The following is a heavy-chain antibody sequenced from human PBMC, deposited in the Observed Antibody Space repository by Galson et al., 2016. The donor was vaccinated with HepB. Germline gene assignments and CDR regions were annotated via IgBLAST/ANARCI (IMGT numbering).Heavy chain of an antibody. V-gene: IGHV3-74*01. D-gene: IGHD2-15*01. CDR1: GFTFSNYW. CDR3: ARDRYCSGGSCYPWEAYYYYGMDV. J-gene: IGHJ6*02. CDR2: INSDGSST. Sequence: SLRLSCAASGFTFSNYWMHWVRQAPGKGLVWVSRINSDGSSTSYADSVKGRFTISRDSAKNTLYLQMNSLRAEGTAVYYCARDRYCSGGSCYPWEAYYYYGMDVWGQGTTVTASS.